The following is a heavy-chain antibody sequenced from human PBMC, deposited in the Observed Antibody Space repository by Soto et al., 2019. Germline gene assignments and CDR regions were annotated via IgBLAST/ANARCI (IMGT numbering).Heavy chain of an antibody. V-gene: IGHV3-72*01. D-gene: IGHD2-21*01. Sequence: GGSLRLSCAASGFTFSDHYMDWVRQAPGKGLEWVGRTRNKANSYTTEYAASVKGRFTISRDDSKNSLYLQMNSLKTEDTAVYYCARAHRINLVLDGFDNGGQGTMVTVPS. J-gene: IGHJ3*02. CDR2: TRNKANSYTT. CDR3: ARAHRINLVLDGFDN. CDR1: GFTFSDHY.